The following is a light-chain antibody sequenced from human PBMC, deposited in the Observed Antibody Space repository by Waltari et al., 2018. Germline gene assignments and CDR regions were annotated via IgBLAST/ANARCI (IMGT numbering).Light chain of an antibody. Sequence: QSALTQPASVSGSPGQAITVSCTGTSRDVGSYKPVSWYQHHPPKAPKLMSYEVSKRPSGVSNRFAGSQSGNTASLTIAVLQPEDDADYYCCSYAGANTYVFGSGTKVTVL. J-gene: IGLJ1*01. CDR3: CSYAGANTYV. CDR1: SRDVGSYKP. CDR2: EVS. V-gene: IGLV2-23*02.